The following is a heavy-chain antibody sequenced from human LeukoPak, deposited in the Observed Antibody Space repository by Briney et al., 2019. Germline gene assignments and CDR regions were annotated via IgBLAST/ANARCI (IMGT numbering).Heavy chain of an antibody. CDR2: IRPSDSEP. V-gene: IGHV5-10-1*01. D-gene: IGHD2-21*01. CDR1: GYSFSTYW. CDR3: ARHYSNDHTLFDF. Sequence: GESLKISCKVSGYSFSTYWITWVRQMPGGALEWRGRIRPSDSEPNYSPSFQGHVTISADRSINTVYLQWSSLRASDTAIYFCARHYSNDHTLFDFWGQGALVTVST. J-gene: IGHJ4*02.